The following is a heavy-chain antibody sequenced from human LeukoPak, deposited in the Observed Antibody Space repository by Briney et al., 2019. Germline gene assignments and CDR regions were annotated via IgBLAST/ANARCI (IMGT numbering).Heavy chain of an antibody. V-gene: IGHV3-11*01. Sequence: GGSLRLSCAVSGFTFRDSYMSWVRQAPGKGLEWLSYISNSGSDIYYVDSVKGRFSISRDNAQNSLFLQMNSLRVEDTAIYYCARGKGLLDYWGQGTVVTVSS. J-gene: IGHJ4*02. CDR2: ISNSGSDI. D-gene: IGHD3-22*01. CDR3: ARGKGLLDY. CDR1: GFTFRDSY.